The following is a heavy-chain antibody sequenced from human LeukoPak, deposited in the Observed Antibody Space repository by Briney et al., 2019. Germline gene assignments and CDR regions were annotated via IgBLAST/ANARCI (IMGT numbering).Heavy chain of an antibody. J-gene: IGHJ6*03. Sequence: ASVKLSCTASGYTFTSYEINWVRHATGQGLEWMGWMKPNSGNTDYAQKFQGRVTITTNTSISTAYMELSSLRSEDTAVYYCAREAATIYYYYMDVWGKGTTVTVSS. CDR2: MKPNSGNT. D-gene: IGHD1-7*01. CDR3: AREAATIYYYYMDV. V-gene: IGHV1-8*01. CDR1: GYTFTSYE.